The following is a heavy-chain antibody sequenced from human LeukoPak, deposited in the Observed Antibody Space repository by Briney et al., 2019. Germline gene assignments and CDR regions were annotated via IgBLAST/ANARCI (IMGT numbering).Heavy chain of an antibody. V-gene: IGHV4-38-2*01. CDR3: ARFGGLIH. CDR1: GYSTSSGYY. D-gene: IGHD2-15*01. Sequence: SETLSLTCAVSGYSTSSGYYWGWIRQPPGKGLEWIGSIYHSGSTYYNPSLKSRVTISVDTSKNQFSLKLSSVTAADTAVYYCARFGGLIHWGQGTLVTVSS. CDR2: IYHSGST. J-gene: IGHJ4*02.